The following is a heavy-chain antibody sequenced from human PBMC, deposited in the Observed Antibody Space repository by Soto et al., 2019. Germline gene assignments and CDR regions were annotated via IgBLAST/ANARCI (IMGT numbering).Heavy chain of an antibody. D-gene: IGHD6-19*01. Sequence: GGSLRLSCAASGFTLSSYGMHWVRQAPGKGLEWVALISLDGSKEYYADSVKGRFPISRDNSKNTLYLQMNSLRGEDTAVYYCAKDRAVAGRSGAFDICGQGTMVAVSS. CDR2: ISLDGSKE. CDR1: GFTLSSYG. J-gene: IGHJ3*02. CDR3: AKDRAVAGRSGAFDI. V-gene: IGHV3-30*18.